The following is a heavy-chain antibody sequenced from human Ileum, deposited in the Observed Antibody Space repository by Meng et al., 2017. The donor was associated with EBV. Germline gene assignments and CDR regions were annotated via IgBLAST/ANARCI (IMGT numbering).Heavy chain of an antibody. J-gene: IGHJ4*02. CDR2: INESGST. CDR3: RNAFCSAAAGCSDY. D-gene: IGHD3-3*01. V-gene: IGHV4-34*01. Sequence: VQLQQGGAGLLKPSETLSITCADYGGSFRGNYWSWIRQSPGKRLEWIGEINESGSTNYNPSLKSRVTILMDTSKNQFSLKLTSVTAADAAVYYCRNAFCSAAAGCSDYWGQGTLVTVFS. CDR1: GGSFRGNY.